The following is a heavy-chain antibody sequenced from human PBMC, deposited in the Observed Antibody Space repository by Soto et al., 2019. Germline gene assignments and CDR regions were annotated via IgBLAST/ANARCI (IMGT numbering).Heavy chain of an antibody. D-gene: IGHD6-25*01. J-gene: IGHJ4*02. CDR1: GFTFNTYW. V-gene: IGHV3-7*01. Sequence: ESGGDLVQPGGSLRLSCVASGFTFNTYWMSWVRQAPGKGLEWVANIKEDGSDKYYVDSVKGRFTISRDNAKNLLYLQMNSLGAGDTAMYYCARFTRGSSGDYWGQGTLLTVSS. CDR2: IKEDGSDK. CDR3: ARFTRGSSGDY.